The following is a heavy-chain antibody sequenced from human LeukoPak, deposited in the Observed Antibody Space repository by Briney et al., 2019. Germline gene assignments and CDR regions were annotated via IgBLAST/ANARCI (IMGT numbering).Heavy chain of an antibody. CDR1: GFDISYNY. D-gene: IGHD7-27*01. V-gene: IGHV3-30-3*01. J-gene: IGHJ4*02. CDR2: ISYDGSNK. CDR3: ARDLNGGSFDY. Sequence: GGSLRLSCVASGFDISYNYVGWVRQAPGKGLEWVAVISYDGSNKYYADSVKGRFTISRDNSKNTLYLQMNSLRAEDTAVYYCARDLNGGSFDYWGQGTLVTVSS.